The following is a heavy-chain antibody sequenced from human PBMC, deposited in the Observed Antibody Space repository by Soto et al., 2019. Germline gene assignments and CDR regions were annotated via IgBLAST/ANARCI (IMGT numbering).Heavy chain of an antibody. V-gene: IGHV4-34*02. Sequence: QVHLQQWGAGLLKPSETLSLTCAVHGGPFSTDFWSWIRQPPGKGLEWIGEINQSGSTNYNPSLKRRVTISLDMSKNQFSLKLSSLTAAETAVYYCTRFPTAQWDQVFMALDIWGQGTMVTVSS. CDR3: TRFPTAQWDQVFMALDI. CDR1: GGPFSTDF. D-gene: IGHD1-26*01. CDR2: INQSGST. J-gene: IGHJ3*02.